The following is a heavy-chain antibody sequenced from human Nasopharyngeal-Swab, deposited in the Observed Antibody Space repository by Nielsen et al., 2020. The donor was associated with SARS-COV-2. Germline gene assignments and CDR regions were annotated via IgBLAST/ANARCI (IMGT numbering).Heavy chain of an antibody. J-gene: IGHJ4*02. CDR2: IGTAGGNI. CDR3: AKWRGPQSEFDF. CDR1: GFTFSSYS. V-gene: IGHV3-23*01. D-gene: IGHD5-24*01. Sequence: GESLKISCAASGFTFSSYSMSWVRQAPGKGLEFVSGIGTAGGNIEYADSVKGRFTVSRDNSKNTLGLQMTSLSLEDTAVYYCAKWRGPQSEFDFWGQGTLVTVSS.